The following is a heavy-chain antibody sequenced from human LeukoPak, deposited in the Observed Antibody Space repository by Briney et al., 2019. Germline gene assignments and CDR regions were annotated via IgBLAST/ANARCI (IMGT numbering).Heavy chain of an antibody. V-gene: IGHV1-69*13. CDR1: GGTFSSYA. J-gene: IGHJ5*02. Sequence: SVKVSCKASGGTFSSYAISWVRQAPGQGLEWMGGIIPIFGTANYAQKFQGRVTITADESTSTAYMELSSLRSEDTAVYYCARGRGYDFWSGYYRPRNWFDPWGQGTLVTVSS. D-gene: IGHD3-3*01. CDR2: IIPIFGTA. CDR3: ARGRGYDFWSGYYRPRNWFDP.